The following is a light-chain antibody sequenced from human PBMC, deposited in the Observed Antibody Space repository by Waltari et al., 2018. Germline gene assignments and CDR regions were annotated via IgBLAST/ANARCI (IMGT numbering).Light chain of an antibody. CDR2: DAS. J-gene: IGKJ4*01. CDR1: QGISRW. CDR3: LQDNNYPLT. V-gene: IGKV1-5*01. Sequence: DIQMTQSPSTLSASVGDRVTITCRASQGISRWLAWYQQKPGKPPKVLIYDASSLESGVPSRFSGSGSETEFTLVISSLQPEDFATYYCLQDNNYPLTFGGGTRVEIK.